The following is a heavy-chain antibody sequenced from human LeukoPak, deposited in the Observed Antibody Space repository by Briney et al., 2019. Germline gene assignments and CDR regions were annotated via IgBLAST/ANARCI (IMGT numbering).Heavy chain of an antibody. D-gene: IGHD4-17*01. Sequence: PGGSLRLSCAASGFTFDDYAMHWVRQAPGKGLEWVSGISWNSGSIGYADSVKGRFTISRDNAKNSLYLQMNSLRAEDTALYHCAKDISVTTGWYFDYWGQGTLVTVSS. CDR3: AKDISVTTGWYFDY. CDR2: ISWNSGSI. CDR1: GFTFDDYA. J-gene: IGHJ4*02. V-gene: IGHV3-9*01.